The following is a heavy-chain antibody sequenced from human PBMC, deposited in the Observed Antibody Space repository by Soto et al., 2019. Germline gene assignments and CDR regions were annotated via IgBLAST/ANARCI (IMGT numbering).Heavy chain of an antibody. CDR2: INHSGST. V-gene: IGHV4-34*01. D-gene: IGHD5-12*01. CDR1: GVSFSGYY. Sequence: SETLSLTCAVYGVSFSGYYWSWIRQPPGKGLEWIGEINHSGSTNYNPSLKSRVTISVDTSKNQFSLKLSSVTAADTAVYYCAKDARPDGYWDIDYWGQGTLVTVSS. CDR3: AKDARPDGYWDIDY. J-gene: IGHJ4*02.